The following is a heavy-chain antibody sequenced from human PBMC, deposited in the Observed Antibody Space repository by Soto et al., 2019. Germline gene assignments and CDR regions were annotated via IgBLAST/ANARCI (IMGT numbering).Heavy chain of an antibody. CDR3: ARDKASGSYAVGY. CDR2: INHSGST. J-gene: IGHJ4*02. D-gene: IGHD1-26*01. V-gene: IGHV4-34*01. Sequence: PSETLSLTCAVYGGSFSGYYWSWIRQPPGKGLEWIGEINHSGSTNYNPSLKGQFTFSRDNSKNTLYLQMNSLRAEDTAVYYCARDKASGSYAVGYWGQGTLVTVSS. CDR1: GGSFSGYY.